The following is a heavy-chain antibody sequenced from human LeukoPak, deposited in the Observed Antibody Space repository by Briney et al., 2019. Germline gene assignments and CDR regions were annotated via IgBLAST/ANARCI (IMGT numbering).Heavy chain of an antibody. CDR2: IIPIFGTA. CDR3: AMYCSGGSCYSPYYYYYMDV. CDR1: GGTFSSYA. V-gene: IGHV1-69*06. J-gene: IGHJ6*03. D-gene: IGHD2-15*01. Sequence: SVKVSCKASGGTFSSYAISWVRQAPGQGLEWMGGIIPIFGTANYAQKFQGRVTITADKSTSTAYMELSSLRSEDTAVYYCAMYCSGGSCYSPYYYYYMDVWAKGTTVTVSS.